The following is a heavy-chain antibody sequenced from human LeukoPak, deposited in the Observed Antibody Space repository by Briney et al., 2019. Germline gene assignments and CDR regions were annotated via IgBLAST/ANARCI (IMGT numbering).Heavy chain of an antibody. CDR3: AQQLGYCSGGTCYFTY. D-gene: IGHD2-15*01. CDR1: GFTFSSYW. J-gene: IGHJ1*01. V-gene: IGHV3-7*03. CDR2: IKQDGSEK. Sequence: GGSLRLSCAASGFTFSSYWMSWVRQAPGKGLEWVANIKQDGSEKYYVDSVKGRFTIARDNSKNTLYLQMNSLRVDDTAVYYCAQQLGYCSGGTCYFTYWGQGTLVTVSS.